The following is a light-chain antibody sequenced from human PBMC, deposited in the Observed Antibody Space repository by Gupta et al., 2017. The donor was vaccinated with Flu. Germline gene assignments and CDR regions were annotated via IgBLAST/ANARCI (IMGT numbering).Light chain of an antibody. CDR1: SSDVGDYKY. Sequence: QSALTQPASVSGSPGQSITISCTGTSSDVGDYKYVSWYQQHPGRAPKLMIYEVTHRPSGVSNRFSGSKSGNTASLTIAGLQPEDEADYYCGSYRTSSTLWVFGGGTKLTVL. J-gene: IGLJ3*02. CDR3: GSYRTSSTLWV. V-gene: IGLV2-14*01. CDR2: EVT.